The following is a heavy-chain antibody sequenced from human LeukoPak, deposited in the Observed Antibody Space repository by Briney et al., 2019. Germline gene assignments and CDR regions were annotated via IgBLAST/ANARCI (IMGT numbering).Heavy chain of an antibody. CDR2: IYPGDSDT. D-gene: IGHD4-17*01. CDR1: GYSFTSYW. V-gene: IGHV5-51*01. Sequence: GESLKISCKGSGYSFTSYWIGWVRQMPGKGLEWLGIIYPGDSDTRYSPSFQGQVTISADKSISTAYLQWSSLKASDTAMYYCARDPFDYGDYDLDSFAFDIWGPRDNGHRLF. CDR3: ARDPFDYGDYDLDSFAFDI. J-gene: IGHJ3*02.